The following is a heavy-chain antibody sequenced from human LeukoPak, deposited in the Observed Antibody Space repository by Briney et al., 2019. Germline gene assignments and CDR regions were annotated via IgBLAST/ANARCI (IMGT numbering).Heavy chain of an antibody. CDR2: ISGSGGST. CDR3: AKVYSGYDFYYFDY. V-gene: IGHV3-23*01. D-gene: IGHD5-12*01. J-gene: IGHJ4*02. Sequence: GGSLRLSCAASGFTFSSYAISWVRQAPGKGLEWVSAISGSGGSTYYADSVKGRFTISRDNSKNTLYLQMNSLRAEDTAVYYCAKVYSGYDFYYFDYWGQGTLVTVSS. CDR1: GFTFSSYA.